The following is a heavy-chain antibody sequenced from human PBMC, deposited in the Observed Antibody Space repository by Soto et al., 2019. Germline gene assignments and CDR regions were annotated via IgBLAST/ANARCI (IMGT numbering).Heavy chain of an antibody. D-gene: IGHD3-22*01. J-gene: IGHJ3*02. V-gene: IGHV4-34*01. CDR3: ARSHYYDSSGYHEYNAFDI. CDR2: INHSGST. CDR1: GGSFSGYY. Sequence: LSLTCAVYGGSFSGYYWSWIRQPPGKGLEWIGEINHSGSTNYNPSLKSRVTISVDTSKNHFFLKLSSVTAADTAVYYCARSHYYDSSGYHEYNAFDIWGQWTMVTVSS.